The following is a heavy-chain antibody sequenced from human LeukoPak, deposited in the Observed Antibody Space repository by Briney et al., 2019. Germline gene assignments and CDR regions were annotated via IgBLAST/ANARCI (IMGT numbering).Heavy chain of an antibody. CDR2: IKSKTDGGTT. V-gene: IGHV3-15*01. CDR3: TTVDYVWSGDY. J-gene: IGHJ4*02. Sequence: PGGSLRLSCAASGCTFSNAWMSWVRQAPGKGLEWVGRIKSKTDGGTTDYAAPVKGRFTISRDDSKNTRDLQMNSPKSEYTAVYYCTTVDYVWSGDYWGQGTLVTVSS. D-gene: IGHD3-16*01. CDR1: GCTFSNAW.